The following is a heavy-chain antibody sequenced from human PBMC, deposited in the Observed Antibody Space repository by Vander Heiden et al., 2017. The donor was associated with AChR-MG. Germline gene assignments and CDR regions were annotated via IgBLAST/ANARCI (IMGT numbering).Heavy chain of an antibody. CDR3: PRVSREQNYDFWIGDPPLVYFDY. D-gene: IGHD3-3*01. CDR2: IIPIFGTA. CDR1: GGTFSSYA. J-gene: IGHJ4*02. Sequence: QVQLVQSGAEVKKPGSSVKVSCKASGGTFSSYAISWVRQAPGQGLEWMGGIIPIFGTANYAQKFQGRVTMTAYKSTSTAYMELSSLRSEDTAVYYCPRVSREQNYDFWIGDPPLVYFDYWGEGPLVAVSS. V-gene: IGHV1-69*06.